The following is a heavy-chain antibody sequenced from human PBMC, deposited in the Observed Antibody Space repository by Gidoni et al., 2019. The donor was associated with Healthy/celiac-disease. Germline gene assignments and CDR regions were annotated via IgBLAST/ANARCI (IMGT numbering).Heavy chain of an antibody. J-gene: IGHJ6*02. D-gene: IGHD2-8*01. V-gene: IGHV1-69*04. Sequence: PGSSVKVSCKASGGTFSSYAISWVRQAPGQGLEWMGRIIPILGIANYAQKFQGRVTITADKSTSTAYMELSSLRSEDTAVYYCARVWVLMGTYYYYGMDVWGQGTTVTVSS. CDR2: IIPILGIA. CDR1: GGTFSSYA. CDR3: ARVWVLMGTYYYYGMDV.